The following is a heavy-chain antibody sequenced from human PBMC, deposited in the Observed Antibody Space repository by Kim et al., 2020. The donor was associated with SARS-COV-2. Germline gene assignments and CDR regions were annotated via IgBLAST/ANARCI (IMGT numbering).Heavy chain of an antibody. V-gene: IGHV7-4-1*02. J-gene: IGHJ4*02. CDR1: GYTFTAFA. D-gene: IGHD6-19*01. CDR3: ARVESGWFFDY. Sequence: ASVKVSCKASGYTFTAFALNWVRQAPGQGLEWMGWINTNTGNPTYAQGFTGRFVFSLDTSVSTAYLQISSLKAEDTVVYYCARVESGWFFDYWGQGTLVT. CDR2: INTNTGNP.